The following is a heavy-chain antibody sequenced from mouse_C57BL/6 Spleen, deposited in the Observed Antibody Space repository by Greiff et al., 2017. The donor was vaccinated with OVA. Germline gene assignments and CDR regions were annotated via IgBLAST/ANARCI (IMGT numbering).Heavy chain of an antibody. CDR2: IYPGSGST. J-gene: IGHJ2*01. V-gene: IGHV1-55*01. CDR3: ARYDGNYQYYFDY. CDR1: GYTFTSYW. D-gene: IGHD2-3*01. Sequence: VQLQQPGAELVKPGASVKMSCKASGYTFTSYWITWVKQRPGQGLEWIGDIYPGSGSTNYNEKFKSKATLTVDTSSSTAYMQLSSLTSEDSAVYYCARYDGNYQYYFDYWGQGTTLTVSS.